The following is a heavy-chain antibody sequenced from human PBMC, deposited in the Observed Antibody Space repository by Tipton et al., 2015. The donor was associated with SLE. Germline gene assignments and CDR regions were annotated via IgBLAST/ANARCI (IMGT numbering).Heavy chain of an antibody. Sequence: SLRLSCTASGFTVSSIYMSWVRQAPGKGLEWVSVIYSGGSTYYADSVKGRFTISRHNSKNTLYLQMNSLRAEDTAVYYCAKSGGIVVVPAAIDGWGQGTLVTVSS. CDR2: IYSGGST. J-gene: IGHJ4*02. CDR3: AKSGGIVVVPAAIDG. D-gene: IGHD2-2*02. V-gene: IGHV3-53*04. CDR1: GFTVSSIY.